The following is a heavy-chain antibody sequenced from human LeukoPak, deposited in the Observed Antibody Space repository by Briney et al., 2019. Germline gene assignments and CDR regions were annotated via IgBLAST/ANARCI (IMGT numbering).Heavy chain of an antibody. V-gene: IGHV4-61*01. Sequence: TTSETLSLTCTASGYSISTGYYWGWIRQPPGKGLEWIGYIYYSGSTNYNPSLKSRVTISVDTSKNQFSLKLSSVTAADTAVYYCAGDDSSSAFDIWGQGTMVTVSS. J-gene: IGHJ3*02. CDR3: AGDDSSSAFDI. D-gene: IGHD3-22*01. CDR1: GYSISTGYY. CDR2: IYYSGST.